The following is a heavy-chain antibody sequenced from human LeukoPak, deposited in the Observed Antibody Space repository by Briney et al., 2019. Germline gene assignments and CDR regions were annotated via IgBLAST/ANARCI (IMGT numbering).Heavy chain of an antibody. CDR1: GFTFSSYN. D-gene: IGHD3-3*01. Sequence: GGSLRLSCAASGFTFSSYNMNWVRQAPGKGLEWVSGISDSGGSTKHAVSVKGRFTISRDNSKDTLYLQMNSLRAEDTAVYYCAKIGRRYDFWTGYYEEEVDYMDVWGKGTTVTVSS. V-gene: IGHV3-23*01. CDR2: ISDSGGST. J-gene: IGHJ6*03. CDR3: AKIGRRYDFWTGYYEEEVDYMDV.